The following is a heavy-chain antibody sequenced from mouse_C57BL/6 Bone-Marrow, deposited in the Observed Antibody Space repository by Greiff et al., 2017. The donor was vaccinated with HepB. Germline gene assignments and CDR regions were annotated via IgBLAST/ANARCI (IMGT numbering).Heavy chain of an antibody. J-gene: IGHJ3*01. CDR2: ISDGGSYT. D-gene: IGHD4-1*01. CDR3: ARVNWPWFAY. Sequence: EVMLVESGGGLVKPGGSLKLSCAASGFTFSSYAMSWVRQTPEKRLEWVATISDGGSYTYYPDNVKGRFTISRDNAKNNLYLQMSHLKSEDTAMYYCARVNWPWFAYWGQGTLVTVSA. CDR1: GFTFSSYA. V-gene: IGHV5-4*03.